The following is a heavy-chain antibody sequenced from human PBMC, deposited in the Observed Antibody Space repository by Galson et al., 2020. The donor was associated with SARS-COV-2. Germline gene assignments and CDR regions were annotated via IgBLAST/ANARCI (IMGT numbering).Heavy chain of an antibody. V-gene: IGHV4-34*01. CDR1: GGSFSGYY. CDR3: ARVDYYDSSGSILVPRIVY. CDR2: INHSGST. J-gene: IGHJ4*02. Sequence: SQASETLSLTCADYGGSFSGYYWSWIRQTPGKGLEWIGEINHSGSTNYNPSLKSRVTISVDTSKNQFSLKLSSVTAADTAVYYCARVDYYDSSGSILVPRIVYGGQGILVTVSS. D-gene: IGHD3-22*01.